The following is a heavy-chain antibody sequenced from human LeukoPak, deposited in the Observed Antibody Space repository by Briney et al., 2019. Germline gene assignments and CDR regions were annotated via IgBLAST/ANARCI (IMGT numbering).Heavy chain of an antibody. V-gene: IGHV3-23*01. Sequence: GGCLRLSCAASGFTFSDYYMSWIRQAPGKGLEWVSAISGSGGSTYYADSVKGRFTISRDNSKNTLYLQMNSLRAEDTAVYYCAKVRNYYDSSGYYPYYWGQGTLVTVSS. CDR2: ISGSGGST. CDR3: AKVRNYYDSSGYYPYY. J-gene: IGHJ4*02. CDR1: GFTFSDYY. D-gene: IGHD3-22*01.